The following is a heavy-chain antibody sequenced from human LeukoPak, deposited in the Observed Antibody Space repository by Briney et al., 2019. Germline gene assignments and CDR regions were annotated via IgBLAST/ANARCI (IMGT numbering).Heavy chain of an antibody. J-gene: IGHJ4*02. D-gene: IGHD5-12*01. CDR3: ARSFPATPASDY. V-gene: IGHV4-39*07. CDR2: IYYSGST. Sequence: SETLSLTCTVSGGSISSSSYYWGWIRQPPGKGLEWIGSIYYSGSTYYNPSLKSRVTISVDTSKNQFSLKLSSVTAADTAVYYCARSFPATPASDYWGQGTLVTVSS. CDR1: GGSISSSSYY.